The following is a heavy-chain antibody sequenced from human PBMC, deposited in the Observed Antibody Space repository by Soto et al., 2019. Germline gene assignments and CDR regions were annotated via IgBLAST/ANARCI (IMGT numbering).Heavy chain of an antibody. CDR3: ARVSWHQLRSGFDY. V-gene: IGHV1-69*06. D-gene: IGHD2-2*01. CDR2: IIPIFGTA. J-gene: IGHJ4*02. CDR1: GGTFSSYA. Sequence: ASVKVSCKASGGTFSSYAISWVRQAPGQGLEWMGGIIPIFGTANYAQKFQGRVTITADKSTSTAYMELSSLRSEDTAVYYCARVSWHQLRSGFDYWGQGTLVTVSS.